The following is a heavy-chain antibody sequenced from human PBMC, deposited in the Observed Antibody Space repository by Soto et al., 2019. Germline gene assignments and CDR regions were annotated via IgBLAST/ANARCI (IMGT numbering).Heavy chain of an antibody. CDR2: IYPGDSDT. CDR1: GYSFTSYW. Sequence: PGESLKISCKGSGYSFTSYWIGWVRQMPGKGLEWMGIIYPGDSDTRYSPSFQGQVTISADKSISTAYLQWSSLKASDTAMYYFATPSRLWSNYYYYYGMDVWGQG. CDR3: ATPSRLWSNYYYYYGMDV. V-gene: IGHV5-51*01. D-gene: IGHD5-18*01. J-gene: IGHJ6*02.